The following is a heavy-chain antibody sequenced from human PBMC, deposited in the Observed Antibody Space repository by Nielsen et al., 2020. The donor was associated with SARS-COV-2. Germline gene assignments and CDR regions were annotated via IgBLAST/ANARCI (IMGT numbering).Heavy chain of an antibody. Sequence: SGPTLVKPTQTLTLTCTFSGFSLSTSGVGVGWIRQPPGKALEWLALIYWNDDKRYSPSLKSRLTITKGTSKNQVVLTMTNMDPVDTATYYCAHRPPRQQLVLSRGLYYFDYWGQGTLVTVSS. CDR1: GFSLSTSGVG. J-gene: IGHJ4*02. V-gene: IGHV2-5*01. CDR2: IYWNDDK. CDR3: AHRPPRQQLVLSRGLYYFDY. D-gene: IGHD6-13*01.